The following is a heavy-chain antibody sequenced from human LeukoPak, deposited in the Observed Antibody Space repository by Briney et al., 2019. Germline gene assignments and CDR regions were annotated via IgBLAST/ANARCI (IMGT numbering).Heavy chain of an antibody. J-gene: IGHJ4*02. CDR1: GFTFSSYS. D-gene: IGHD3-9*01. CDR2: ISSSSSYI. V-gene: IGHV3-21*01. CDR3: AREAFAGGLRYFDWLPIDY. Sequence: GSLRLSCAASGFTFSSYSMNWVRQAPGKGLEWVSSISSSSSYIYYADSVKGRFTISRDNAKNSLYLQMNSLRAEDTAVYYCAREAFAGGLRYFDWLPIDYWGQGTLVTVSS.